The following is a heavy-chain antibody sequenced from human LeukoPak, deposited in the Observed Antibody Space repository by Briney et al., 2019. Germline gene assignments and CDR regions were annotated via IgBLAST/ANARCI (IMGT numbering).Heavy chain of an antibody. CDR2: IIPIFGTA. Sequence: SVKVSCKASGGTFSSYAISWVLQAPGQGLEWMGGIIPIFGTANYAQKFQGRVTITTDESTSTAYMELSSLRSEDTAVCYCARAELTYDSSGYHLDYWGQGTLVTVSS. CDR1: GGTFSSYA. D-gene: IGHD3-22*01. V-gene: IGHV1-69*05. J-gene: IGHJ4*02. CDR3: ARAELTYDSSGYHLDY.